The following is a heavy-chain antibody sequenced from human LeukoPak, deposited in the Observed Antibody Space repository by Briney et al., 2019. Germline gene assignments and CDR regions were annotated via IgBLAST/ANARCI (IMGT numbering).Heavy chain of an antibody. Sequence: GGSLRLSCAASGFTFSSYSMNWVRQAPGKGLEWVSYISSSSSTIYYADSVKGRFTISRDNAKNSLYLQMNSLRAEDTAVYYCARGADFWSGYSRGYYMDVWGKGTTVTVSS. CDR3: ARGADFWSGYSRGYYMDV. D-gene: IGHD3-3*01. CDR1: GFTFSSYS. CDR2: ISSSSSTI. J-gene: IGHJ6*03. V-gene: IGHV3-48*01.